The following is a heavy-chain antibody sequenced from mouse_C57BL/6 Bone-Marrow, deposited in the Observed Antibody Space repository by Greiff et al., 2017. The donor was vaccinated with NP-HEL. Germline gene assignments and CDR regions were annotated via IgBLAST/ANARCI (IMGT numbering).Heavy chain of an antibody. CDR1: GYTFTRYT. J-gene: IGHJ4*01. CDR2: INPSSGYT. Sequence: GASVKMSCKASGYTFTRYTMHWVKQRPGQGLEWIGYINPSSGYTKYNQKFKDKATLTADKSSSTAYMQLSSLTSEDSAVYYCARRRDCVMDYWGQGTSVTVSS. D-gene: IGHD3-3*01. CDR3: ARRRDCVMDY. V-gene: IGHV1-4*01.